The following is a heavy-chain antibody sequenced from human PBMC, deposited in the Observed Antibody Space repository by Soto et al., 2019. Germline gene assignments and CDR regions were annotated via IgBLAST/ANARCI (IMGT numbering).Heavy chain of an antibody. Sequence: QVQLVQSGAEVKKPGASVKVSCKASGYTFTSYDINWVRQATGQGLGWMGWMNPNSGKTGYAQKSHCRVTMTMNTSISTAYMELSSLRSEDTAVYYCATGYPYILYEGWFDPWCQGTLVTVSS. J-gene: IGHJ5*02. D-gene: IGHD2-15*01. CDR3: ATGYPYILYEGWFDP. V-gene: IGHV1-8*01. CDR2: MNPNSGKT. CDR1: GYTFTSYD.